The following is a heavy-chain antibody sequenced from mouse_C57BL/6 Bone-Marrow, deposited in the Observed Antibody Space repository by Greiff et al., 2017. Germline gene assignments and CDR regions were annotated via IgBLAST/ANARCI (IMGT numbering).Heavy chain of an antibody. V-gene: IGHV1-72*01. CDR2: NDPNSGGT. CDR1: GYTFTSYW. D-gene: IGHD3-2*02. Sequence: QVQLQQPGAELVKPGASVKLSCKASGYTFTSYWMHWVKQRPGRGLEWIGRNDPNSGGTKYNEKFKSKATLTVDKPSSTAYMQLSSLTSEDSAVYYCARSGTAQATFAYWGQGTLVTVSA. J-gene: IGHJ3*01. CDR3: ARSGTAQATFAY.